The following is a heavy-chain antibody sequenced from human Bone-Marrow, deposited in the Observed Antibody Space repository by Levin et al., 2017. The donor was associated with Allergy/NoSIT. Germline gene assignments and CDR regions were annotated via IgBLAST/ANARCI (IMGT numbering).Heavy chain of an antibody. D-gene: IGHD3-22*01. Sequence: PGGSLRLSCAASGFTFSSYAMHWVRQAPGKGLEWVAVISYDGSNKYYADSVKGRFTISRDNSKNTLYLQMNSLRAEDTAVYYCARANNSHSDCQLWGYYDSSGYSAQALVKKHEENYFDYWGQGTLVTVSS. CDR3: ARANNSHSDCQLWGYYDSSGYSAQALVKKHEENYFDY. J-gene: IGHJ4*02. V-gene: IGHV3-30-3*01. CDR2: ISYDGSNK. CDR1: GFTFSSYA.